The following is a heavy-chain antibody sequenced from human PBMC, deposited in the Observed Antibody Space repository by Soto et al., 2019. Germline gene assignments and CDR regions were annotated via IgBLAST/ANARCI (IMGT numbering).Heavy chain of an antibody. CDR3: ARERTGTTSMDV. CDR1: GYTFTSYD. D-gene: IGHD1-1*01. CDR2: MNPNSGNT. J-gene: IGHJ6*02. Sequence: QVQLVQSGAEVKKPGASVKVSCKASGYTFTSYDINWVRQATGQGLEWMGWMNPNSGNTGYAQKFRGRVTMTGNTSISTAYMALSSLRSEDTAVYYCARERTGTTSMDVWGQGTTVTVSS. V-gene: IGHV1-8*01.